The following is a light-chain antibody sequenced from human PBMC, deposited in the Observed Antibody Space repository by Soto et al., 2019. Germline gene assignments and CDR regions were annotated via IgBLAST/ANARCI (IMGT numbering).Light chain of an antibody. CDR3: QQYGSSPHT. CDR1: QSVSSSY. J-gene: IGKJ2*01. Sequence: EIVLTQSPGTLSLSPGERATLSCRASQSVSSSYLAWYQHKPGQATRLLIYGASSRATGIPDRFSGSGSGTDFTLTISRLEPEDFAVYYCQQYGSSPHTCGQGTKLEIK. CDR2: GAS. V-gene: IGKV3-20*01.